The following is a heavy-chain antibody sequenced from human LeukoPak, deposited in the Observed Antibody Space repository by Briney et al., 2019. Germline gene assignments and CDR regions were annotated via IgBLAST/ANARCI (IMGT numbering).Heavy chain of an antibody. CDR1: AFTFSSYW. CDR3: AELGITMIGGV. D-gene: IGHD3-10*02. CDR2: ISSSGSTI. V-gene: IGHV3-48*04. J-gene: IGHJ6*04. Sequence: GGSLRLSCAASAFTFSSYWMSWVRQAPGKGLEWVSYISSSGSTIYYADSVKGRFTISRDNAKNSLYLRMNSLRVEDTAVYYCAELGITMIGGVWGKGTTVTISS.